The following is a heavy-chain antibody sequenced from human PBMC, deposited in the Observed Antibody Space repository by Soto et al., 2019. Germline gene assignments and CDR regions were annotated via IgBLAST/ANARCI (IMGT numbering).Heavy chain of an antibody. CDR3: ARSEHGYNAFDY. D-gene: IGHD5-12*01. CDR2: ISFDGEDS. Sequence: QVVLVESGGGVVQPGRSLRLSCAASGFVFSDYAMHWIRQAPGKGLEWLTFISFDGEDSYYADSVKGRFAISRDSSKNTLYLQMNSLRIEDTAVYYCARSEHGYNAFDYWGRGTLVTVSS. J-gene: IGHJ4*02. CDR1: GFVFSDYA. V-gene: IGHV3-30*09.